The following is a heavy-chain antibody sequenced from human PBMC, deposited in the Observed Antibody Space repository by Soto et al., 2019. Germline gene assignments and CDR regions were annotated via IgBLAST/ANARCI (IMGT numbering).Heavy chain of an antibody. J-gene: IGHJ6*02. Sequence: QVLLVQSGAEVKKPGSSVRVSCKTSGGTFSSFAISWVRLAPGQGLEWMGVIVPMFAAPTYAQKFQGRVSITADESTRTAYMELRRLRSDDTAVYYCARARVMRGNAYYYGMDVWGQGTTVTVSS. V-gene: IGHV1-69*12. CDR2: IVPMFAAP. D-gene: IGHD2-21*01. CDR1: GGTFSSFA. CDR3: ARARVMRGNAYYYGMDV.